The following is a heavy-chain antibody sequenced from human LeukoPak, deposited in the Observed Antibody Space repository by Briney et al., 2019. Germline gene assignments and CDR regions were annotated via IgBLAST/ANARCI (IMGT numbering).Heavy chain of an antibody. CDR3: ARGRRWAAAAILY. D-gene: IGHD6-13*01. J-gene: IGHJ4*02. CDR2: IYHSGST. Sequence: PSETLSLTCTVSGYSISSGYYWGWIRQPPGKGLEWIGSIYHSGSTYYNPSLKSRVTISVDTSKNQFSLKLSSVTAADTAVYYCARGRRWAAAAILYWGQGTLVTVSS. V-gene: IGHV4-38-2*02. CDR1: GYSISSGYY.